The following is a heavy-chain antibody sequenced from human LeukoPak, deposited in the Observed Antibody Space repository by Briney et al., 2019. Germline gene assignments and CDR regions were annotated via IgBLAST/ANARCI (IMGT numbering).Heavy chain of an antibody. CDR3: ARDPMAAAADRALCDP. D-gene: IGHD6-13*01. CDR1: GFXFSGYA. CDR2: ISYDGSIK. V-gene: IGHV3-30-3*01. Sequence: GGSLRLSCAASGFXFSGYAFVWVRQAPGKGREWVAVISYDGSIKDYADSVKGRFTISRDNSKNTLYLQMDSLRPDDTAMYYCARDPMAAAADRALCDPWGQGTLVTVSS. J-gene: IGHJ5*02.